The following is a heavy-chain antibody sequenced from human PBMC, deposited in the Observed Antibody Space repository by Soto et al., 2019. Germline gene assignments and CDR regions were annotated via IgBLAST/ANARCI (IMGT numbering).Heavy chain of an antibody. Sequence: GGSLRLSCAASGFTVSSNYMSWVRQAPGKGLEWVSVIYSGGSTYYADSVKGRFTISRDNSKNTLYLQMNSLRAEDTAVYYCARDPVVANDAFDSWGQGTMDTVSS. J-gene: IGHJ3*02. CDR3: ARDPVVANDAFDS. CDR2: IYSGGST. V-gene: IGHV3-53*01. D-gene: IGHD5-12*01. CDR1: GFTVSSNY.